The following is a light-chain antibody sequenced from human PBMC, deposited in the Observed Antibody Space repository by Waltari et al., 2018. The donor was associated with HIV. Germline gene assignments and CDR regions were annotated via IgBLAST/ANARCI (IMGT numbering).Light chain of an antibody. Sequence: DIPLTQSPFFLSSHVGDRVTISCRASQDISTYLAWYQQKPGEARKLLIHGASSLDRGVTSRFSGSGSGTDFTLTIKSLRPEDFAIYYCQQLHSFPLIFGGGTKVE. V-gene: IGKV1-9*01. CDR2: GAS. J-gene: IGKJ4*01. CDR3: QQLHSFPLI. CDR1: QDISTY.